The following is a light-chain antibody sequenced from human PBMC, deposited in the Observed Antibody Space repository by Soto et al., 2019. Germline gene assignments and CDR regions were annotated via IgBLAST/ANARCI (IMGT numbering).Light chain of an antibody. Sequence: PSVSGAPGQRVTISCTGSSSNIGAGYDVHWYQQLPGTAPRLLIYGNSDRPSGVPDRFSGSKSGTSASLAITGLQADDEADYYCQSYDNSLTGWLFGGGTKLTVL. J-gene: IGLJ3*02. CDR3: QSYDNSLTGWL. CDR2: GNS. CDR1: SSNIGAGYD. V-gene: IGLV1-40*01.